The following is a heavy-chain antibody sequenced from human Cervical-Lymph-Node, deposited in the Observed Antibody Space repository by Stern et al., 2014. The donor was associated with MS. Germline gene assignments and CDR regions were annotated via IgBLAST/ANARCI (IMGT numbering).Heavy chain of an antibody. CDR3: ARAPFRRDKV. J-gene: IGHJ4*02. CDR2: ISSSGSSL. V-gene: IGHV3-11*01. D-gene: IGHD2-21*01. CDR1: GFTFSDDY. Sequence: QVQLVESGGGLVKPGGSLRLSCAASGFTFSDDYMSWIRQTPGQGLEWLSYISSSGSSLYYADSVKGRFTVSRDNAKNSLYLQMNSLRADDTALYDCARAPFRRDKVWGRGTLVTVSS.